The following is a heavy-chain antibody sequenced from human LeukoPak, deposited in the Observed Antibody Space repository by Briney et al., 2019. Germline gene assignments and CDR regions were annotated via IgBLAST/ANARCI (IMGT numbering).Heavy chain of an antibody. Sequence: PSETLSLTCTVSGGSIISYYWSWIRQPPGKGLEWIGRIYSTGSTNYNPSPKSRVTMSVDTSKNEFSLRLRSVTAADTAVYYCARQIASAGTAGFDFWGQGALVTVSS. CDR3: ARQIASAGTAGFDF. CDR2: IYSTGST. V-gene: IGHV4-4*07. CDR1: GGSIISYY. D-gene: IGHD6-13*01. J-gene: IGHJ4*02.